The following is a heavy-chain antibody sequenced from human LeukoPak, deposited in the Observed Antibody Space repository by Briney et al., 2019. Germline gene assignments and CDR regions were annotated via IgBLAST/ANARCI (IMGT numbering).Heavy chain of an antibody. CDR1: GFTFSSYA. J-gene: IGHJ5*02. CDR3: VRDNSSYYDH. Sequence: PGGSLRLSCAASGFTFSSYAMNWVRQAPGKGLEYVSAISRNGGNTDYGNSVKGRFTISRDNSKNSLYLQMGSLREDDKAMYYCVRDNSSYYDHWGQGTLATVSS. CDR2: ISRNGGNT. V-gene: IGHV3-64*01. D-gene: IGHD3-10*01.